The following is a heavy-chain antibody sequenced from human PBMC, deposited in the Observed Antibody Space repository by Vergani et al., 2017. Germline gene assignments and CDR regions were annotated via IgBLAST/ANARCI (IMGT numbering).Heavy chain of an antibody. V-gene: IGHV1-69*01. D-gene: IGHD1-26*01. CDR2: IIPIFGTA. CDR1: GGTFSSYA. CDR3: ASHLGGELLNYYYYYGMDV. J-gene: IGHJ6*02. Sequence: QVQLVQSGAEVKKPGSSVKVSCKASGGTFSSYAISWVRQAPGQGLEWMGGIIPIFGTANYAQKFQGRVTITADESTRTAYMELSSLRSEDTAVYYCASHLGGELLNYYYYYGMDVWGQGTTVTVSS.